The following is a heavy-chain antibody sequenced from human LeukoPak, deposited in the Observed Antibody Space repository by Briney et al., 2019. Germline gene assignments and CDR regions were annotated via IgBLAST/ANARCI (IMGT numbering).Heavy chain of an antibody. CDR1: GFTLSSYW. V-gene: IGHV3-74*01. J-gene: IGHJ4*02. CDR2: IHGDGSST. CDR3: ARDYGGY. D-gene: IGHD4-17*01. Sequence: LSGGSLRLSCAASGFTLSSYWIHWVRQAPGKRLVWVSRIHGDGSSTSYADSVKGRFTISRDNAENSLYLQMNSLRVEDTALYYCARDYGGYWGQGTLVTVSS.